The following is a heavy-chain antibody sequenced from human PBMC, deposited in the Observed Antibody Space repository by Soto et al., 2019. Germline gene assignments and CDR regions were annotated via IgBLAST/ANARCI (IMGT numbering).Heavy chain of an antibody. V-gene: IGHV4-4*02. Sequence: QVQLQESGPGLVKPSGTLSLTCAVSGASVSSGNWWSWVRQPPGKGSEWIGDIYHTGSTHYNPSHMSRVTFSVDKSKNLFSVTLNSVTAADTAMYYCARRCDFDPFDFWGQGTLVTVS. CDR3: ARRCDFDPFDF. CDR1: GASVSSGNW. CDR2: IYHTGST. D-gene: IGHD3-3*01. J-gene: IGHJ4*02.